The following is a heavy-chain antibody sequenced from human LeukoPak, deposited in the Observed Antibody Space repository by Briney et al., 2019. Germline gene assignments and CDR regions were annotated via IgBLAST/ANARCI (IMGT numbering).Heavy chain of an antibody. Sequence: GGTLRLSCAASGFTFGNYGMSWVRQAPGKGLEWVSAISGSGGSTYYADSVKGRFTISRDNSKNTLFLQMNSLRAEDTAVYYCAKQKPYYYDSSGYPSYYFDYWGQGTLVTVSS. D-gene: IGHD3-22*01. CDR2: ISGSGGST. CDR3: AKQKPYYYDSSGYPSYYFDY. CDR1: GFTFGNYG. J-gene: IGHJ4*02. V-gene: IGHV3-23*01.